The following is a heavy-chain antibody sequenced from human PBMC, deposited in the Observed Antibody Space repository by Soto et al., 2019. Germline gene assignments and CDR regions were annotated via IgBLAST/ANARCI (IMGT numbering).Heavy chain of an antibody. CDR2: IYPGDSDT. CDR1: GYNFTSYW. D-gene: IGHD6-13*01. V-gene: IGHV5-51*01. J-gene: IGHJ6*02. CDR3: ERTAATGKYYYGVDV. Sequence: PGQSQKISCKGSGYNFTSYWIGRVRQMPGKGLEWMGIIYPGDSDTRYSPSFQGQVTISADKSISTAYLQWSSLKASDTAMYYCERTAATGKYYYGVDVWGQGTTVTVPS.